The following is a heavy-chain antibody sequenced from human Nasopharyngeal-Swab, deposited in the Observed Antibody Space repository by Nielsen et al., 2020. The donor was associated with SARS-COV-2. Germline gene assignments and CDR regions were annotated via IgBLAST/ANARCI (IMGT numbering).Heavy chain of an antibody. Sequence: SLQISSAPSAFTFNSHGMHWVRQAPRKGLEWVAVISFDGSKKYYAASVKGRFTISRDSSKNTLYLQMNSLRAEDTAVYYCARDTSVDIVLLYYGMDVWGQGTTVTVSS. CDR1: AFTFNSHG. J-gene: IGHJ6*02. V-gene: IGHV3-30*03. D-gene: IGHD5-12*01. CDR2: ISFDGSKK. CDR3: ARDTSVDIVLLYYGMDV.